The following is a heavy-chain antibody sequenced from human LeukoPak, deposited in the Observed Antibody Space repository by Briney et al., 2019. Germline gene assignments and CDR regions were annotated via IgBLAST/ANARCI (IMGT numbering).Heavy chain of an antibody. CDR3: ARDSGSYSFQS. Sequence: PSETLSLTCTVSGGSISSNYWSWIRQPPGKGLEWIGCRYDTGGTNYNPSLQSRVTISVDTSKNQFSLKLTSVAAADTAVYYCARDSGSYSFQSWGQGTLVTVFS. D-gene: IGHD1-26*01. CDR2: RYDTGGT. J-gene: IGHJ4*02. V-gene: IGHV4-59*01. CDR1: GGSISSNY.